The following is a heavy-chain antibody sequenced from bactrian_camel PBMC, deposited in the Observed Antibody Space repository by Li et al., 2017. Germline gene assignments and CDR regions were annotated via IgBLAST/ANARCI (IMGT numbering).Heavy chain of an antibody. CDR2: IYASSTLEGST. Sequence: HVQLVESGGGSVQTGGSLRLSCAASGYTFTGYSMGWFRQAPGKEREGVAAIYASSTLEGSTYYSDSAKGRFTISQDNAKNTVWLQMDSLKPEDTATYYCAAEVRPGGCGSGFVGDEYKYWGQGTQVTVS. J-gene: IGHJ4*01. D-gene: IGHD3*01. CDR1: GYTFTGYS. CDR3: AAEVRPGGCGSGFVGDEYKY. V-gene: IGHV3-3*01.